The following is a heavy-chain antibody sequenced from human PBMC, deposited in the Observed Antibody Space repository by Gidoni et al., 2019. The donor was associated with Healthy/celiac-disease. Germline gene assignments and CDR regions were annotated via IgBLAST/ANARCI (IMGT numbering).Heavy chain of an antibody. CDR2: TYYSGST. CDR1: GGSISSGDYY. Sequence: QVQLQESGPGLVKPSQTLSLTCTVSGGSISSGDYYWSWIRQPPGTGLEWIGYTYYSGSTYYNPPLKSRVTISVDTSKNQFSRKLSSVTAADTAVYYCARARYCSGGSCYSRRYYYYGMDVWGQGTTVTVSS. J-gene: IGHJ6*02. V-gene: IGHV4-30-4*01. CDR3: ARARYCSGGSCYSRRYYYYGMDV. D-gene: IGHD2-15*01.